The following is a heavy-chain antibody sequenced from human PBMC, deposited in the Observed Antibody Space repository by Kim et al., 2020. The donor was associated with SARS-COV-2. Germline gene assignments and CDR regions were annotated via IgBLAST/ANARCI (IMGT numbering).Heavy chain of an antibody. J-gene: IGHJ6*02. CDR1: GFTFSSYW. Sequence: GGSLRLSCAASGFTFSSYWISWVRQAPGKGLEWVANIKQDGSEKYYVDSVKGRFTISRDNAKNSLYLQMNSLRAEDTAVYYCARGAVTTGYYYYYGMDVWGQGTTVTVSS. V-gene: IGHV3-7*03. CDR3: ARGAVTTGYYYYYGMDV. D-gene: IGHD4-17*01. CDR2: IKQDGSEK.